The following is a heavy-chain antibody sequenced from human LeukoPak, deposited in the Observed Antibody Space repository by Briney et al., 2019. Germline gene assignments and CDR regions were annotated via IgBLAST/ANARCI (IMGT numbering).Heavy chain of an antibody. Sequence: GGSLRLSCAASGFTVSSNYVSWVRQAPGKGLEWVSSIYRDGSTYYADSVKGRYTISRDNSKNTLNLQMNNLRVEDTAVYYCARVMTAITNWFDPWGQGTLVTVSS. V-gene: IGHV3-66*01. D-gene: IGHD2-21*02. CDR2: IYRDGST. J-gene: IGHJ5*02. CDR3: ARVMTAITNWFDP. CDR1: GFTVSSNY.